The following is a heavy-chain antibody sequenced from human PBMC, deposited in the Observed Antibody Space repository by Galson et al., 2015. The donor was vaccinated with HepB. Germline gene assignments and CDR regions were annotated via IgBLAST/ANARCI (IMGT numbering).Heavy chain of an antibody. CDR2: ISWDGGST. CDR1: GFTFVDYT. CDR3: AKDTSLYVWGSYRYTGGAFDI. J-gene: IGHJ3*02. D-gene: IGHD3-16*02. V-gene: IGHV3-43*01. Sequence: LRLSCAASGFTFVDYTMHWVRQAPGKGLEWVSLISWDGGSTYYADSVKGRFTISRDNSKNSLYLQMNSLRTEDTALYYCAKDTSLYVWGSYRYTGGAFDIWGQGTMVTVSS.